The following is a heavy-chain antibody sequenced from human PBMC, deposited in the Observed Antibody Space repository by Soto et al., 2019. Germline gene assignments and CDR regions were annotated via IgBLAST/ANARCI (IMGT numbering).Heavy chain of an antibody. V-gene: IGHV4-30-4*01. D-gene: IGHD1-26*01. CDR1: GDSISSVDHY. Sequence: QVQLQESGPGLVRPSQTLSLTCTVSGDSISSVDHYWSWIRQPPGKGLEWMGYIYHSGSTHYNPSLNIRLTISIDTSPNRFSLNLTSVTAADTAVYFCARLRWETENNWFDPWGQGALVTVSS. CDR2: IYHSGST. J-gene: IGHJ5*02. CDR3: ARLRWETENNWFDP.